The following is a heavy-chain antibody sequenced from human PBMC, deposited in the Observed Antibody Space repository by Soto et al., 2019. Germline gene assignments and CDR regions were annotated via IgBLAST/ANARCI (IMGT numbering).Heavy chain of an antibody. Sequence: GGSLRLSCAASGFTFSSYWMTWVRQAPGKGLEWVANIKQDVSEKYYVDSVKGRFTISRDNAKNSLYLQMNSLRAEDTAVYYCARYDTSGYSYYYYGMDVWGQGTTVTVSS. J-gene: IGHJ6*02. CDR2: IKQDVSEK. CDR1: GFTFSSYW. D-gene: IGHD3-22*01. V-gene: IGHV3-7*01. CDR3: ARYDTSGYSYYYYGMDV.